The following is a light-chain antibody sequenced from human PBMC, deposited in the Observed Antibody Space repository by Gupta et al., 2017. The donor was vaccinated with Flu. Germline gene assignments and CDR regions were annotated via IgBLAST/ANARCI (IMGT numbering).Light chain of an antibody. V-gene: IGLV3-1*01. Sequence: SYELPQPPSVSVSPGQTASLTCSGDKLGDKYACWYQQKPGQSPVLVIYQDSKRPSGIPERFSGSNSGNTATLTISGTQAMDEADYYCQAWDSSTGVFGGGTKLTVL. CDR1: KLGDKY. J-gene: IGLJ3*02. CDR3: QAWDSSTGV. CDR2: QDS.